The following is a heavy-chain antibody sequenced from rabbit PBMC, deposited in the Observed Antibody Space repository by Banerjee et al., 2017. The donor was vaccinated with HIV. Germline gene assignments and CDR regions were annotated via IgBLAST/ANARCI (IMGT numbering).Heavy chain of an antibody. Sequence: QSLEESGGDLVKPGASLTLTCTASGFSFSSVHDMCWVRQAPGKGLEWIACINTSSGNTVYATWAKGRFTISRTSSTTVALQMTSLTAADTATYFCARSGYVGGDYTWDLWGQGTLVTVS. CDR1: GFSFSSVHD. V-gene: IGHV1S40*01. CDR3: ARSGYVGGDYTWDL. D-gene: IGHD1-1*01. J-gene: IGHJ3*01. CDR2: INTSSGNT.